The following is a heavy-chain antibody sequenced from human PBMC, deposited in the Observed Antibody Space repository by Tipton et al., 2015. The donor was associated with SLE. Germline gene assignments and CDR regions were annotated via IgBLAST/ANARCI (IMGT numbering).Heavy chain of an antibody. J-gene: IGHJ4*02. V-gene: IGHV4-38-2*02. D-gene: IGHD6-19*01. CDR3: ARGVSSGWYVPGY. CDR2: FYHTGRT. CDR1: GSSIATDYY. Sequence: TLSLTCTVSGSSIATDYYWAWIRQPPGKGLEWIGTFYHTGRTYYNPSLKSRVTMSVDKSENQFSLSLSSVTAADTAVYYCARGVSSGWYVPGYWGQGTLVSVSS.